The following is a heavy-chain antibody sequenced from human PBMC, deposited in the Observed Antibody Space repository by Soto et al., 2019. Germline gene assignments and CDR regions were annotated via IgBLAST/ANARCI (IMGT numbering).Heavy chain of an antibody. CDR2: IYHSGST. Sequence: SETLSLTCAVSGGSISSGGYSWSWIRQPPGKGLEWIGYIYHSGSTYYNPSLKSRVTISVDRSKNQFSLKLSSVTAADTAVYYCARQIAVAGDYFDYWGQGTLVTVS. V-gene: IGHV4-30-2*01. D-gene: IGHD6-19*01. CDR1: GGSISSGGYS. J-gene: IGHJ4*02. CDR3: ARQIAVAGDYFDY.